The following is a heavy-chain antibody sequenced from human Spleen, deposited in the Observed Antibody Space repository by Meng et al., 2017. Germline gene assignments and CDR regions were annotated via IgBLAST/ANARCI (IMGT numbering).Heavy chain of an antibody. J-gene: IGHJ4*02. CDR2: IWYDASNK. V-gene: IGHV3-33*01. Sequence: GESLKISCAASGFTFSNCDMHWVRQAPGKGLEWVAIIWYDASNKYYADSVKGRFTISRDNSKSTLCLQMNSLRAEDTAVYYCARDLYRMTTVTTAFVYWGQGTLVTVSS. CDR3: ARDLYRMTTVTTAFVY. CDR1: GFTFSNCD. D-gene: IGHD4-17*01.